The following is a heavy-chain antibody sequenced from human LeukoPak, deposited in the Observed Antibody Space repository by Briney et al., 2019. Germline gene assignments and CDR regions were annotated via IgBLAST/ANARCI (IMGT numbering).Heavy chain of an antibody. V-gene: IGHV3-21*01. CDR1: GFTFSSYS. J-gene: IGHJ4*02. CDR2: ISSSSYI. CDR3: ASRPYCSSTSCPGV. D-gene: IGHD2-2*01. Sequence: PGGSLRLSCAASGFTFSSYSMNWVRQAPGKGLEWVSSISSSSYIYYADSVKGRFTISRDNAKNSLYLQMNSLRGEDTAVYYCASRPYCSSTSCPGVWGQGTLVTVSS.